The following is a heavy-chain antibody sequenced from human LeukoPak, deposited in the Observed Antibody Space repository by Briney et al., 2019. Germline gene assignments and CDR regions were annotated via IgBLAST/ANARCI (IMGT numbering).Heavy chain of an antibody. CDR2: INHSGST. J-gene: IGHJ4*02. V-gene: IGHV4-34*01. CDR1: GGSFSGYY. CDR3: ARARYCSSTSCYYFDY. Sequence: PSETLSLTCAVYGGSFSGYYWSWIRQPPGKGLEWIGEINHSGSTNYNPSLKSRVTISVDTSKNQFSLKLSSVTAADTAVYYCARARYCSSTSCYYFDYWCQGTLVTVSS. D-gene: IGHD2-2*01.